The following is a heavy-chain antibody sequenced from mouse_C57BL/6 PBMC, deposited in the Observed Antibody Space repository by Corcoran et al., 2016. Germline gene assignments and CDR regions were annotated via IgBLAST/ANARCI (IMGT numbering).Heavy chain of an antibody. J-gene: IGHJ3*01. Sequence: QVQLQQSGPELVKPGASVKKSCKASGYTFTDYYINWVKQRPGQGLEWIGWIFPGSGSTYYNEQFKGKATLTVEKSSSTAYMLLSSLTSEDSAVYFCARYATGTGFAYWGQGTLVTVSA. CDR3: ARYATGTGFAY. D-gene: IGHD4-1*02. V-gene: IGHV1-75*01. CDR1: GYTFTDYY. CDR2: IFPGSGST.